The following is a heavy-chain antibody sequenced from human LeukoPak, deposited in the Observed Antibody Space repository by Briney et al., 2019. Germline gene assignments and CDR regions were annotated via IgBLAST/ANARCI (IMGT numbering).Heavy chain of an antibody. J-gene: IGHJ5*02. V-gene: IGHV1-18*01. CDR1: GYTFTSYG. D-gene: IGHD5-18*01. Sequence: ASVKVSCKASGYTFTSYGISWVRQAPGQGLEWMGWISAYNGNTNYAQKLQGRVTMTTDTSTSTAYMELRSLRSDDTAVYYCARAGGYSYGYRMGACWFDPWGQGTLVTVSS. CDR3: ARAGGYSYGYRMGACWFDP. CDR2: ISAYNGNT.